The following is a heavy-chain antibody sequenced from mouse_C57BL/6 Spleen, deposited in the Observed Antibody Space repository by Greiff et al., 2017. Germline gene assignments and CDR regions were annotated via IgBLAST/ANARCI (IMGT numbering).Heavy chain of an antibody. D-gene: IGHD4-1*01. CDR2: IDPETGGT. Sequence: QVQLQQSGAELVRPGASVTLSCKASGYTFTDYEMHWVKQTPVHGLEWIGAIDPETGGTAYNQKFKGKAILTADKSSSTAYMELRSLTSEDSAVYYCTRTVGRNFDYWGQGTTLTVSS. CDR3: TRTVGRNFDY. J-gene: IGHJ2*01. CDR1: GYTFTDYE. V-gene: IGHV1-15*01.